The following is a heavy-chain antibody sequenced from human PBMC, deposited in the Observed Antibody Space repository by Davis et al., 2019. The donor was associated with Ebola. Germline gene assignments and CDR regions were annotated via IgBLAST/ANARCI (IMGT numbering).Heavy chain of an antibody. V-gene: IGHV4-30-4*07. Sequence: SETLSLTCAVTGDSINSGGYSWNWIRQPPGKGLEWIGYIYYSGSTYYNPSLKTRVTISVDTSKNQVSLKLTSVTAADTAVYYCARHVTVSPWFDTWGRGTLVTVSS. CDR3: ARHVTVSPWFDT. CDR2: IYYSGST. J-gene: IGHJ5*02. D-gene: IGHD4-17*01. CDR1: GDSINSGGYS.